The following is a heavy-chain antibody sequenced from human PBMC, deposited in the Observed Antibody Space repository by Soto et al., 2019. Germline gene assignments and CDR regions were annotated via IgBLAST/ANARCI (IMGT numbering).Heavy chain of an antibody. D-gene: IGHD3-10*01. J-gene: IGHJ6*02. CDR2: IYHSGST. V-gene: IGHV4-4*02. CDR1: GGSISSSNW. CDR3: ARVGLTMVRGVDYYYYGMDV. Sequence: SETLSLTCAVSGGSISSSNWWSWVRQPPGKGLEWIGEIYHSGSTNYNPSLKSRVTISVDKSKNQFSLKLSSVTAADTAVYYCARVGLTMVRGVDYYYYGMDVWGQGTTVTVSS.